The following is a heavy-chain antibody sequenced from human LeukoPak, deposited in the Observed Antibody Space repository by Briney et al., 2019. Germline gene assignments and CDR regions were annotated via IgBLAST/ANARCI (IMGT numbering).Heavy chain of an antibody. CDR2: IKPSGGGT. V-gene: IGHV1-46*01. CDR3: ARDHFDSSGSYYLLGYFEH. D-gene: IGHD3-22*01. J-gene: IGHJ1*01. Sequence: ASVKVSCKASGYTFTNYYVHGVRQAPGQGLEWMGIIKPSGGGTSYALKFQGRVTMTRDTSTSTAYMELSSLRSEDTAVYYCARDHFDSSGSYYLLGYFEHWGQGTLVTVSS. CDR1: GYTFTNYY.